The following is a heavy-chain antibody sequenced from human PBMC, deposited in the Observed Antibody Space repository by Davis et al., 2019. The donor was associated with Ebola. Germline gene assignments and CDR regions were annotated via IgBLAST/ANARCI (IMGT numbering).Heavy chain of an antibody. CDR1: GFTFSSYS. CDR3: AKVRGQLPTHDAFDI. D-gene: IGHD2-2*01. V-gene: IGHV3-21*04. Sequence: GGSLRLSCAASGFTFSSYSMNWVRQAPGKGLEWVSSISSSSSYIYYADSVKGRFTISRDNSKNTLYLQMNSLRAEDTAVYYCAKVRGQLPTHDAFDIWGQGTMVTVSS. CDR2: ISSSSSYI. J-gene: IGHJ3*02.